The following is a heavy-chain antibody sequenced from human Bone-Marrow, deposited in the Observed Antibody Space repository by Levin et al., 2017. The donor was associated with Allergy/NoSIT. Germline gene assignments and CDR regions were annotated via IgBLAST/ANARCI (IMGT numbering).Heavy chain of an antibody. Sequence: GGSLRLSCAASGFTFSSYEMNWVRQAPGKGLEWVSYISSSGSTIYYADSVKGRFTISRDNAKNSLYLQMNSLRAEDTAVYYCARAEDIAAAGPYDYWGQGTLVTVSS. CDR2: ISSSGSTI. CDR1: GFTFSSYE. J-gene: IGHJ4*02. V-gene: IGHV3-48*03. D-gene: IGHD6-13*01. CDR3: ARAEDIAAAGPYDY.